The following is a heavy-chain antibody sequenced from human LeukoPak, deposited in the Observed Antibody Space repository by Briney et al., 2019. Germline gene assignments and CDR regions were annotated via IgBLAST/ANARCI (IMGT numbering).Heavy chain of an antibody. D-gene: IGHD3-10*01. CDR3: ARDRSPGNFGY. CDR1: GFTFSNYN. CDR2: ISSSSTYI. Sequence: KTGGSLRLSCAASGFTFSNYNMNWVRQAPGKGLEWVSSISSSSTYINYADSVKGRFTISRDNAKNSLYLQMNSLRAEDTAVYYCARDRSPGNFGYWGQGTLVTVSS. J-gene: IGHJ4*02. V-gene: IGHV3-21*01.